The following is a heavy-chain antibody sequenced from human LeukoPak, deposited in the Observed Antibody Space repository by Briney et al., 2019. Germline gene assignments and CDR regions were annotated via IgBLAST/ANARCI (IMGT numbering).Heavy chain of an antibody. V-gene: IGHV3-48*04. J-gene: IGHJ4*02. CDR1: GFTFSTYS. Sequence: GGSLRLSCTASGFTFSTYSMNWLRQAPGKGPEWLAYISSRTMFYADSVKGRFTISRDNAKNSLYLQMNSLRAEDTAVYYCARELMVRPDYWGQGTLVTVSS. CDR3: ARELMVRPDY. D-gene: IGHD3-10*01. CDR2: ISSRTM.